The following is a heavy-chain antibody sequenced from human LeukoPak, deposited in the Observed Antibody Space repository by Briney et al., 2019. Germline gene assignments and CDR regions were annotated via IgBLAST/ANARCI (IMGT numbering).Heavy chain of an antibody. CDR3: AKRGDGPNYDY. CDR1: GFTFSTYS. V-gene: IGHV3-23*01. D-gene: IGHD5-24*01. CDR2: IDGGSASI. Sequence: GGSLRLSCAASGFTFSTYSMSWVRQAPGKGLEWDSAIDGGSASIYYADSVKGRFTISRDNSKNTLYLQMNSLRAEDTAVYYCAKRGDGPNYDYWGQGTLVTVSS. J-gene: IGHJ4*02.